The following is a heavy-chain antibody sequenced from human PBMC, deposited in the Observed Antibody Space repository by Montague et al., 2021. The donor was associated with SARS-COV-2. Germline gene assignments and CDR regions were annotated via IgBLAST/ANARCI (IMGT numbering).Heavy chain of an antibody. D-gene: IGHD3-3*01. Sequence: SETLSLTCTVSGGSISSRYYFWGWLRPPTGKGLEWFGSIYFGGGTYSTPSLKSRVPISIDNSQNQFSLTSTSVTAADTAVYWCARDVGKGFSAYETEGGFDYWGQGTLVTVSS. CDR2: IYFGGGT. V-gene: IGHV4-39*07. CDR3: ARDVGKGFSAYETEGGFDY. CDR1: GGSISSRYYF. J-gene: IGHJ4*02.